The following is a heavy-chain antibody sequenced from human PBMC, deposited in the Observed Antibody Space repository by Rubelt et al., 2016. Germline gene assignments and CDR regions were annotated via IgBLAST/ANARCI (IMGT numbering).Heavy chain of an antibody. V-gene: IGHV1-69*01. Sequence: QVQLVQSGAEVKKPGSSVMVSCKASGGTFRSYAISWVRQAPGQGLEWMGGIIPIFGTATYAQKFQGRGTISADESTSPSYMELRSLRSEDTAVYYCARRQQLGPFDYWGQGTLVTVSS. J-gene: IGHJ4*02. CDR1: GGTFRSYA. CDR3: ARRQQLGPFDY. CDR2: IIPIFGTA. D-gene: IGHD6-13*01.